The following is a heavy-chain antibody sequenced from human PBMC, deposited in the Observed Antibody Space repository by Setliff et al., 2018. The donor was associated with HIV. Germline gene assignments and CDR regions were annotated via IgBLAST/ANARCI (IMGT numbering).Heavy chain of an antibody. Sequence: SETLSLTCTVSGGSISSYYWSWIRQPPGKGLEWIGYIYTSGSTNYNPPLKSRDTISVDTSKNQFSLKLSSVTAADTAVYYCARGLTCYDPGGFDYWGQGTLVTAPQ. CDR1: GGSISSYY. J-gene: IGHJ4*02. CDR3: ARGLTCYDPGGFDY. V-gene: IGHV4-4*08. CDR2: IYTSGST. D-gene: IGHD2-2*01.